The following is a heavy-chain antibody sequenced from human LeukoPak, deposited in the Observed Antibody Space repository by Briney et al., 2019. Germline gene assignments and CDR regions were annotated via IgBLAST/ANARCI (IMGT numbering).Heavy chain of an antibody. V-gene: IGHV4-61*01. J-gene: IGHJ4*02. CDR3: ARSDLAAPGLWSYGVSYFDY. CDR1: AVSISSSSYY. Sequence: PSETLSLTCIVSAVSISSSSYYWSWIRQPPGKGLEWIGYIYYSGSTNYNPSLKSRVTISVDTSKNQFSPKLSSVTAADTAVYYCARSDLAAPGLWSYGVSYFDYWGQGTLVTVSS. D-gene: IGHD1-26*01. CDR2: IYYSGST.